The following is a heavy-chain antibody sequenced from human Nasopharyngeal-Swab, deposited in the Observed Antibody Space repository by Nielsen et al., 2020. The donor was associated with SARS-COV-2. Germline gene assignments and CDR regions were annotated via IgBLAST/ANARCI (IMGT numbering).Heavy chain of an antibody. CDR2: ISSSSSTS. V-gene: IGHV3-48*02. Sequence: LTCAASEFTMSRNGMHWVRQAPGKGLEWVAYISSSSSTSYYADSVKGRFTISRDNPKNSLYLQMNSLRDEDTALYYCARDVAIVGATLENWGQGTPVTVSS. CDR3: ARDVAIVGATLEN. D-gene: IGHD1-26*01. CDR1: EFTMSRNG. J-gene: IGHJ4*02.